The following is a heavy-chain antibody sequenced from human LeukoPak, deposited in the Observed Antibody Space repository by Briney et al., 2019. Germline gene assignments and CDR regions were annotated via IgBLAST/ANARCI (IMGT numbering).Heavy chain of an antibody. V-gene: IGHV4-39*01. J-gene: IGHJ6*03. D-gene: IGHD3-10*01. CDR3: ARHAEGWFGELSGVLDYYYYYYMDV. CDR1: GGSISSSSYY. CDR2: IYYSGST. Sequence: SETLSLTCTVSGGSISSSSYYWGWIRQPPGKGLEWIGSIYYSGSTYYNPSLKSRVTISVDTSKNQFSLKLSSVTAADTAVYYCARHAEGWFGELSGVLDYYYYYYMDVWGKGTTVAISS.